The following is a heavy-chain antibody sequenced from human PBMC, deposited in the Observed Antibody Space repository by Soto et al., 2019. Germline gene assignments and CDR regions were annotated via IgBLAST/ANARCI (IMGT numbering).Heavy chain of an antibody. CDR3: ARDWSRYYDNSGLIWFY. CDR1: GYTFRSYG. CDR2: ISAYNGDT. Sequence: QIQLVQSGGEVKKPGASVKVSCKASGYTFRSYGISWVRQAPGQGLEWVGWISAYNGDTHYAPKFQDRITLSTETPTDTVYMELRSLTLDDTAVYYCARDWSRYYDNSGLIWFYWGQGSLVTVSS. V-gene: IGHV1-18*04. J-gene: IGHJ4*02. D-gene: IGHD3-22*01.